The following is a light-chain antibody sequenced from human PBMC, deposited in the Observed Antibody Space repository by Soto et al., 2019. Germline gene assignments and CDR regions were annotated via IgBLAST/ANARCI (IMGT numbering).Light chain of an antibody. V-gene: IGKV1-39*01. J-gene: IGKJ2*01. CDR3: QQSHSSPPNT. CDR1: QNIGYN. CDR2: AAS. Sequence: DIQMTQSPSSLSASVGDRVTITCRASQNIGYNLNWYQQKPGRAPKLLIYAASRVHSGVPSRFSASGSGTDFTVTISSLQLEDLATYYCQQSHSSPPNTFGQGTTVEMK.